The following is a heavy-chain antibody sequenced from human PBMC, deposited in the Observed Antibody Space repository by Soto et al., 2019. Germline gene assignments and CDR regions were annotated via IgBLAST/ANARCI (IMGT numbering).Heavy chain of an antibody. V-gene: IGHV1-46*01. D-gene: IGHD4-4*01. CDR1: GYTFSTYY. Sequence: QVQLVQSGAEVKKPGASVKVSCKASGYTFSTYYMHWVRQAPGQGYEWMGIINPSGGSTTYAQKCQGRVTMTRETSTTPVYMELSSLKSEDTAVYYCARYDYNGYYFDYWGQGTLVTVSS. CDR3: ARYDYNGYYFDY. CDR2: INPSGGST. J-gene: IGHJ4*02.